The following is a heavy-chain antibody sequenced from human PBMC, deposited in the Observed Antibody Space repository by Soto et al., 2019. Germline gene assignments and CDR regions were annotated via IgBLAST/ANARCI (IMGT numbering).Heavy chain of an antibody. CDR2: INHSGST. D-gene: IGHD1-26*01. J-gene: IGHJ4*02. CDR1: GGSFSGYY. Sequence: SETLSLTCAVYGGSFSGYYWSWIRQPPGKGLEWIGEINHSGSTNYNPSLKSRVTITRDTSASTAFMELSSLRSEDTAVYYCAREDVVGATGRYFDYWGQGTLVTVSS. CDR3: AREDVVGATGRYFDY. V-gene: IGHV4-34*01.